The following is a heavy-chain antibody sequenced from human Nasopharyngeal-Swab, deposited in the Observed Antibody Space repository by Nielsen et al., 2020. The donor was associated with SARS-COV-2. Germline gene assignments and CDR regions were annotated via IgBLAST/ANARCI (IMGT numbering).Heavy chain of an antibody. CDR2: ISGSGDIS. CDR3: AKDVFSGSYNYFDC. J-gene: IGHJ4*02. CDR1: GFTFSSYS. V-gene: IGHV3-23*01. D-gene: IGHD3-10*01. Sequence: GESLKISCAASGFTFSSYSMNWVRQAPGKGLEWVSTISGSGDISYYADSVKGRFTISRDNSNNTLYLQMDSLRAEDTAVYYCAKDVFSGSYNYFDCWGQGTLVTVSS.